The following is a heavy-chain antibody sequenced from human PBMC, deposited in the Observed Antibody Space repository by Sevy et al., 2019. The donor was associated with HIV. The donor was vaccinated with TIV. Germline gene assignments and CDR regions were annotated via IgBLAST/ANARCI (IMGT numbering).Heavy chain of an antibody. Sequence: GGSLRLSCAASGFTVSSNYMSWVRQAPGKGLEWVSVIYSGGSTYYADSVKGRFTISRDNSKNTLYLQMNSLRAEDTAVYYCARLRIVGETLFRWYFDLWGRRTLVTVSS. CDR1: GFTVSSNY. CDR3: ARLRIVGETLFRWYFDL. J-gene: IGHJ2*01. V-gene: IGHV3-53*01. D-gene: IGHD1-26*01. CDR2: IYSGGST.